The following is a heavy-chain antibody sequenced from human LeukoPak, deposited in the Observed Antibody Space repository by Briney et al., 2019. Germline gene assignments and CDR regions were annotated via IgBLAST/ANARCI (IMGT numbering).Heavy chain of an antibody. D-gene: IGHD1-14*01. CDR2: IYPGDSDT. J-gene: IGHJ6*02. Sequence: GESLKISCKGSGYSLTSYWIGWVRQMPGKGLEWMGIIYPGDSDTRYSPSFQGQVTISADKSISTAYLQWSSLKASDTAMYYCARLGGTHYYYYGMDVWGQGTTVTVSS. CDR1: GYSLTSYW. CDR3: ARLGGTHYYYYGMDV. V-gene: IGHV5-51*01.